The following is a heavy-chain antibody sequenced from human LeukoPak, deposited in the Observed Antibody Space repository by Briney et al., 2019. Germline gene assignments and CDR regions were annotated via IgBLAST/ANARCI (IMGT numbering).Heavy chain of an antibody. CDR2: INPSGGTT. J-gene: IGHJ5*02. D-gene: IGHD5-18*01. V-gene: IGHV1-46*01. CDR3: AKEGGDTPMVKFDP. CDR1: GYTFTSYS. Sequence: AASVKVSCKASGYTFTSYSIHWVRQAPGQGLEWMGIINPSGGTTTYTQKFQGRVTMTRDMSTSTVYMELSSLRSEDTGVYYCAKEGGDTPMVKFDPWGQGTLVTVSS.